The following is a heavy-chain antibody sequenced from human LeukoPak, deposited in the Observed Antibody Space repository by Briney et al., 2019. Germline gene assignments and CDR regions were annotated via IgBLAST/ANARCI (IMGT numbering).Heavy chain of an antibody. CDR2: ISAYNGNT. CDR1: GYTFTSYG. D-gene: IGHD3-9*01. CDR3: ARRYYDILTGYLTYYFDY. V-gene: IGHV1-18*01. J-gene: IGHJ4*02. Sequence: ASVKVSCKASGYTFTSYGISWVRQAPGQGLEWMGWISAYNGNTNYAQKLQGRVTMTTDTSTSTAYMALRSLRSDDTAVYYCARRYYDILTGYLTYYFDYWGQGTLVTVSS.